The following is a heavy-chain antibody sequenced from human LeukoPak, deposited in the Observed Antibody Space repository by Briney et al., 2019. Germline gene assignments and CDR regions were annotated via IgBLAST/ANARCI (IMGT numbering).Heavy chain of an antibody. D-gene: IGHD3-10*01. V-gene: IGHV1-18*01. CDR2: ISAYNGNT. J-gene: IGHJ4*02. Sequence: ASVNVSCKPSVYTFTTYGISWVRQAPGQGLKWLGWISAYNGNTNYAQNLQGRVTMTTDTSTSTAYMELRSLRSDEKAVYYCARTTYYYGSGSYPADYWGQGTLVTVSS. CDR3: ARTTYYYGSGSYPADY. CDR1: VYTFTTYG.